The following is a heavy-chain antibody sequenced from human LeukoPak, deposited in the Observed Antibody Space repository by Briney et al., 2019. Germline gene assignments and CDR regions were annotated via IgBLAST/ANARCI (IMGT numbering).Heavy chain of an antibody. CDR1: GFTFSSYG. CDR3: ARVTSSWSLDK. V-gene: IGHV3-33*01. Sequence: GRSLRLSCAASGFTFSSYGMNWVRQAPGKWLEWVAVIWYDGSNKYYADSVKGRFTISRDNSKNTLYLQMNSLRAEDTALYYCARVTSSWSLDKWGQGTLVIVSS. CDR2: IWYDGSNK. J-gene: IGHJ4*02. D-gene: IGHD6-13*01.